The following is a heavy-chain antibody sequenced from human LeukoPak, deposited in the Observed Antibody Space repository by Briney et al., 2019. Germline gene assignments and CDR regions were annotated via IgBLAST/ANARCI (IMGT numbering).Heavy chain of an antibody. CDR1: GFTFSSYA. Sequence: GGSLRLSCAASGFTFSSYAMHWVRQAPGKGLGWVAVISYDGSNKYYADSVKGRFTISRDNSKNTLYLQMNSLRAEDTAVYYCARDHDFWSGYLYYFDYWGQGTLVTVSS. D-gene: IGHD3-3*01. J-gene: IGHJ4*02. CDR2: ISYDGSNK. CDR3: ARDHDFWSGYLYYFDY. V-gene: IGHV3-30-3*01.